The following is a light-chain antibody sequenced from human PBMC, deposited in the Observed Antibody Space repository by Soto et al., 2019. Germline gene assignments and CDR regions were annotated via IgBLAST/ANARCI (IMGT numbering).Light chain of an antibody. V-gene: IGLV1-51*01. CDR1: SSNIGGNS. Sequence: QSAVTQPRSVSAAPGQKVTISCCGSSSNIGGNSVSLYQQLPWTAPKLLIYDDNKRPSGIPDLFSGSKSGTSATLGITGFQTGDEADYYCGSWDSSLSDYVFGTGTMVTVL. CDR2: DDN. CDR3: GSWDSSLSDYV. J-gene: IGLJ1*01.